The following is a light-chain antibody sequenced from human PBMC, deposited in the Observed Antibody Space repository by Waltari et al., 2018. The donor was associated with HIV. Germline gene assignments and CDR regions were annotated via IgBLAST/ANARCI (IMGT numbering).Light chain of an antibody. CDR1: QGIRND. CDR2: SAS. J-gene: IGKJ2*01. V-gene: IGKV1-17*01. CDR3: LQHYDYPRS. Sequence: DIQMTQSPSSLSASVGDRVTITCRASQGIRNDLGWYQQKPGTPPRRLIYSASTLQTGVSSIFSGSGSGTEFTLTISSLQPEDSATYYCLQHYDYPRSFGQGTKLGI.